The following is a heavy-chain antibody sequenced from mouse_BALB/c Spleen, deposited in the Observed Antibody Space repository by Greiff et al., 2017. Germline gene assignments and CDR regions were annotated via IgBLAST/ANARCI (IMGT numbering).Heavy chain of an antibody. CDR1: GFAFSSYD. D-gene: IGHD2-4*01. CDR2: ISSGGGST. Sequence: EVQRVESGGGLVKPGGSLKLSCAASGFAFSSYDMSWVRQTPEKRLEWVAYISSGGGSTYYPDTVKGRFTISRDNAKNTLYLQMSSLKSEDTAMYYCARRYDYDGGGYYFDYWGQGTTLTVSS. J-gene: IGHJ2*01. CDR3: ARRYDYDGGGYYFDY. V-gene: IGHV5-12-1*01.